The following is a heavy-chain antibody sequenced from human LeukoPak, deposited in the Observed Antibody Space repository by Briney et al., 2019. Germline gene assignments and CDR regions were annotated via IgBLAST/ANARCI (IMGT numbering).Heavy chain of an antibody. CDR2: ISGSGGST. CDR1: GFTVSSNY. D-gene: IGHD3-9*01. V-gene: IGHV3-23*01. CDR3: AKRPYDILTGYYISYYFDY. J-gene: IGHJ4*02. Sequence: GGSLRLSCAASGFTVSSNYMSWVRQAPGKGLEWVSAISGSGGSTYYADSVKGRFTISRDNSKNTLYLQMNSLRAEDTAVYYCAKRPYDILTGYYISYYFDYWGQGTLVTVSS.